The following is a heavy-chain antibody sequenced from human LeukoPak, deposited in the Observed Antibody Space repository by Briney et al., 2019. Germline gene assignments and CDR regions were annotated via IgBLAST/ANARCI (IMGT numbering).Heavy chain of an antibody. D-gene: IGHD5-24*01. J-gene: IGHJ4*02. CDR3: ARGNPRDGYNYDY. V-gene: IGHV1-2*02. CDR1: GYTFTGYY. Sequence: GASVKVSCKASGYTFTGYYMHWVRQVPGQGLEWMGWINPNSGGTNYAQKFQGRVTMTRDTSISTAYMELSRLRSDDTAVYYCARGNPRDGYNYDYWGQGTLVTVSS. CDR2: INPNSGGT.